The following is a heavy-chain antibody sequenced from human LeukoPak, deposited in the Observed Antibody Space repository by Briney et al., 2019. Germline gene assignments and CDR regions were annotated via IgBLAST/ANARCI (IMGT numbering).Heavy chain of an antibody. J-gene: IGHJ4*02. D-gene: IGHD3-22*01. CDR2: INPYSGDT. CDR1: GYIFTDYY. Sequence: ASVKVSCKASGYIFTDYYMHWVRQAPGQGLEWMGWINPYSGDTAYAQKFQGRVTMTRDTSINTAYMELNRLKFDDTAVYYCARGTMNLDSWGQGTLVTVSS. V-gene: IGHV1-2*02. CDR3: ARGTMNLDS.